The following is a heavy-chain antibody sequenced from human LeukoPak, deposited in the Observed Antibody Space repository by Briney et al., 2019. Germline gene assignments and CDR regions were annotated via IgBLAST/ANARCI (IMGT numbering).Heavy chain of an antibody. CDR3: AKDLGYDFWSGSSKFDP. D-gene: IGHD3-3*01. CDR2: ISGSGGST. Sequence: GGSLRLSCAASGFTFSSYGMHWVRQAPGKGLEWVSAISGSGGSTYYADSVKGRFTISRDNSKNTLYLQMNSLRAEDTAVYYCAKDLGYDFWSGSSKFDPWGQGTLVTVSS. CDR1: GFTFSSYG. V-gene: IGHV3-23*01. J-gene: IGHJ5*02.